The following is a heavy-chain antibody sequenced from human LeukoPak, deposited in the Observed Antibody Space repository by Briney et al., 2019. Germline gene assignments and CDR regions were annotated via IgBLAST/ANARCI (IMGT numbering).Heavy chain of an antibody. CDR1: GYTFTSYG. CDR2: VSAYNGDT. D-gene: IGHD3-9*01. CDR3: ARSTGFQKYYFGY. Sequence: ASVKVSCKASGYTFTSYGISWVRQAPGQGLEWMGWVSAYNGDTNYAQKFQGRVTMTTDTPTNTGYMELWSLGSDDTAVYYCARSTGFQKYYFGYWGQGTPVTVSS. J-gene: IGHJ4*02. V-gene: IGHV1-18*01.